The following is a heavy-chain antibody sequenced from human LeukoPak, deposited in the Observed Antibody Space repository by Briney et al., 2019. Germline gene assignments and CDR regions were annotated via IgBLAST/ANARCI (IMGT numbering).Heavy chain of an antibody. V-gene: IGHV3-9*01. J-gene: IGHJ4*02. Sequence: GGSLRLSCAASGFTFDDYAMHWVRQAPGKGLEWVSGISWNSGSIGYADSVKGRFTISRDNAKNSLYLQMNSLRAGDTVLYYCAKDTLDWGQGTLVTVSS. CDR2: ISWNSGSI. CDR1: GFTFDDYA. CDR3: AKDTLD.